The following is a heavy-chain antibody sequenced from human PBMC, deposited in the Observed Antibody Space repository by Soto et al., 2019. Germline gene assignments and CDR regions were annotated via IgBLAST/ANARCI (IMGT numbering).Heavy chain of an antibody. Sequence: EVQLVESWGVLVQPGGSLRLSCAASGFTVSTKYMRWFRQAPGKGLEWVSFIYSGGSTFYADSVRGRFTISRDNSKNTVKLQMNSLRAADTTVYYCARDTWAADYWGQGTLVTVSS. CDR2: IYSGGST. D-gene: IGHD1-26*01. CDR1: GFTVSTKY. V-gene: IGHV3-66*01. CDR3: ARDTWAADY. J-gene: IGHJ4*02.